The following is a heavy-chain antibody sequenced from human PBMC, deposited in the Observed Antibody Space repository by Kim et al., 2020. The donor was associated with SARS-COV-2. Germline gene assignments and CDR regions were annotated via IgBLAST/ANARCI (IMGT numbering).Heavy chain of an antibody. J-gene: IGHJ6*02. CDR1: GFTFSSYS. D-gene: IGHD2-15*01. V-gene: IGHV3-21*01. CDR3: ARVIFLIYGMDV. CDR2: ISSSSSYI. Sequence: GGSLRLSCAASGFTFSSYSMNWVRQAPGKGLEWVSSISSSSSYIYYADSVKGRFTISRDNAKNSLYLQMNSLRAEDTAVYYCARVIFLIYGMDVWGQGTTVTVSS.